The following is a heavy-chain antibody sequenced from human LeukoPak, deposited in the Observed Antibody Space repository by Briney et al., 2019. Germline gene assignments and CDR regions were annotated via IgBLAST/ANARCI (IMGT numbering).Heavy chain of an antibody. J-gene: IGHJ6*03. CDR3: ATLPYVGSNYCYMDV. Sequence: GASVKVSCKVSGYTLTELSMHWVRQAPGKGLEWMGGFDPEDGETIYAQKFQGRVTMTEDTSTDTAYMELSSLRSEDTAVYYCATLPYVGSNYCYMDVWGKGTTVTVSS. CDR2: FDPEDGET. CDR1: GYTLTELS. D-gene: IGHD1-14*01. V-gene: IGHV1-24*01.